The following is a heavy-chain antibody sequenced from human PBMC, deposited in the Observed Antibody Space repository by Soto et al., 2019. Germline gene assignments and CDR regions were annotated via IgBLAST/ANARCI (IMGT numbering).Heavy chain of an antibody. CDR2: IKSKTDGGTT. Sequence: GGSLRLSCAASGFTFSNAWMSWVRQAPGKGLEWVGRIKSKTDGGTTDYAAPVKGRFTISRDDSKNPLYLQMNSLKTEDTAVYYCTPISVGFSVAFDIWGQETMVTVSS. D-gene: IGHD3-10*01. J-gene: IGHJ3*02. V-gene: IGHV3-15*01. CDR3: TPISVGFSVAFDI. CDR1: GFTFSNAW.